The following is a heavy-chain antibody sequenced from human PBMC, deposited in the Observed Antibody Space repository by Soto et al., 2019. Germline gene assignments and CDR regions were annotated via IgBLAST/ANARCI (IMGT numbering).Heavy chain of an antibody. D-gene: IGHD5-12*01. CDR3: ARDGYIGFDY. CDR2: IDSDGSDT. V-gene: IGHV3-74*01. CDR1: GFTFSNYL. Sequence: GGSLRLSCAASGFTFSNYLMHWVRQGPGKGLVWVSRIDSDGSDTIYAGSVKGRFTISRDNAKNTLFLQMHSLRAEDMGVYYCARDGYIGFDYWGQGTLVTVSS. J-gene: IGHJ4*02.